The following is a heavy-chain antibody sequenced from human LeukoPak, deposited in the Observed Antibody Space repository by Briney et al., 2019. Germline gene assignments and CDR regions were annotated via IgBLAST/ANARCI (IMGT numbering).Heavy chain of an antibody. V-gene: IGHV3-23*01. D-gene: IGHD3-22*01. CDR1: KFAFSNCG. CDR2: ISGSGGST. CDR3: AKSSYYDTSGSYREYYFDY. Sequence: GGSLRLSGAVSKFAFSNCGMSWVHQAPGKGLEWFSAISGSGGSTYYADSVKGRFTISRDNSKNTLYLQMNSLRAEDTALYYCAKSSYYDTSGSYREYYFDYWGQGALVTVSS. J-gene: IGHJ4*02.